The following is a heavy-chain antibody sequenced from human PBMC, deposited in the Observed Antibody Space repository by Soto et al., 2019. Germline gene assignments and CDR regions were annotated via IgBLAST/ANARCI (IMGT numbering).Heavy chain of an antibody. CDR3: ARVCGGDCHYGMDV. V-gene: IGHV4-31*02. CDR2: IYYSGST. J-gene: IGHJ6*02. Sequence: WIWLRQHPGKGLEWIGYIYYSGSTYYNPSLKSRVTISVDTSKNQFSLKLSSVTAADTAVYYCARVCGGDCHYGMDVWGQGTTVTVSS. D-gene: IGHD2-21*02.